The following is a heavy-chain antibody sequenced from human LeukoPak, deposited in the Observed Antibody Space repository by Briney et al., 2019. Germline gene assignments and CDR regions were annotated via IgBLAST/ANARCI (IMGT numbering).Heavy chain of an antibody. CDR2: INHSGST. V-gene: IGHV4-34*01. CDR3: ARRDGYSRTYFDY. CDR1: GGSLSGYY. D-gene: IGHD5-24*01. J-gene: IGHJ4*02. Sequence: SETLSLTCAVYGGSLSGYYSSWIRKPPGKGLEWIGEINHSGSTNYNPSPKSRVTISVDTSKNQFSLKLSSVTAADTAVYYCARRDGYSRTYFDYWGQGTLVTVSS.